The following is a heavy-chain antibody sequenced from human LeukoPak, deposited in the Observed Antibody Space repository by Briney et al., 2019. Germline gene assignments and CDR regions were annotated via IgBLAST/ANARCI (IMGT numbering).Heavy chain of an antibody. Sequence: PSQTLSLTCTVPGGSISSGDYYWSWIRQPPGKGLEWIGYIYYSGSTYYNPSLKSRVTISVDTSKNQFSLKLSSVTAADTAVYYCARVLATPNDYYYYYGMDVWGQGTTVTVSS. CDR3: ARVLATPNDYYYYYGMDV. J-gene: IGHJ6*02. D-gene: IGHD1-26*01. CDR2: IYYSGST. V-gene: IGHV4-30-4*01. CDR1: GGSISSGDYY.